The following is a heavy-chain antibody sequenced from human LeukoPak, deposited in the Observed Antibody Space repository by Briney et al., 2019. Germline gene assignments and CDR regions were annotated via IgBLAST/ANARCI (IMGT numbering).Heavy chain of an antibody. Sequence: ASVKVSCKASGYTFSIYAISWVRQAPGQGLEWMGWISAYNGNTDYAQKLQGRVTMTTDTSTSTAYMELRSLRSDDTAVYYCARDRIYYDSSGHLRLDWFDPWGQGTLVTVSS. CDR1: GYTFSIYA. V-gene: IGHV1-18*01. J-gene: IGHJ5*02. D-gene: IGHD3-22*01. CDR2: ISAYNGNT. CDR3: ARDRIYYDSSGHLRLDWFDP.